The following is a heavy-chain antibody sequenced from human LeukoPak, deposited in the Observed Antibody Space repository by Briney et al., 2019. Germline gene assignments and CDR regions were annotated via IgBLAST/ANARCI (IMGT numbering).Heavy chain of an antibody. Sequence: GGSLRLSCAAPGFTVSSNYMSWVRQAPGKGLEWVGFIRSKAYGGTTEYAASVKGRFTISRDDSKGVAYLQMSSLKSEDTAVYYCGRVLYGSGTFTLYYNHYYMDVWGKGTAVAISS. CDR1: GFTVSSNY. V-gene: IGHV3-71*01. CDR3: GRVLYGSGTFTLYYNHYYMDV. J-gene: IGHJ6*03. CDR2: IRSKAYGGTT. D-gene: IGHD3-10*01.